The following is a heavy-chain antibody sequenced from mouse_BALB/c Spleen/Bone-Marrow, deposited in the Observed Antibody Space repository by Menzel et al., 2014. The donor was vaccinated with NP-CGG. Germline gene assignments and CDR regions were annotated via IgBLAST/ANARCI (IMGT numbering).Heavy chain of an antibody. CDR2: INSDGGST. CDR3: SRGVDHYSWFAT. D-gene: IGHD1-2*01. J-gene: IGHJ3*01. Sequence: EVKVVESGGGLVQPGGSLKLSCAASGFTFSSYGMSWVRQTPDKRLELVANINSDGGSTYYSDSVKGRFTISRDDAKNTLNLQMSSLKSEDTAMYYCSRGVDHYSWFATGAKGLWSLSLQ. V-gene: IGHV5-6-3*01. CDR1: GFTFSSYG.